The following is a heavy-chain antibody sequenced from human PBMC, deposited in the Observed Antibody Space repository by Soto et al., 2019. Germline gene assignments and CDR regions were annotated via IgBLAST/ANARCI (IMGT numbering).Heavy chain of an antibody. CDR2: IFPGDAET. Sequence: GGSLKISCQGSGYNLRTHWIGWVRPEAGKGLEWMGIIFPGDAETRYSPSFQGHITIPADKSINIAFLRWGSLEASDTGMLYCASPCEFGMDVWGQGTTVTVSS. CDR1: GYNLRTHW. CDR3: ASPCEFGMDV. J-gene: IGHJ6*02. V-gene: IGHV5-51*01.